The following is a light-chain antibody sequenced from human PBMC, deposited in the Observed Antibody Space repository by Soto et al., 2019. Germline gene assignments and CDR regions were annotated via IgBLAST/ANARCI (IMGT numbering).Light chain of an antibody. Sequence: QSALTQPASVSGSPGQSITISCTGTSSDVGGYNYVSWYQHHPGKAPKLMIYEVSNRPSGVSDRFSGSKSGHTASLTISGLQAEDEADYYCSSYTGSSSVIFGGGTKLTVL. J-gene: IGLJ2*01. CDR2: EVS. V-gene: IGLV2-14*01. CDR1: SSDVGGYNY. CDR3: SSYTGSSSVI.